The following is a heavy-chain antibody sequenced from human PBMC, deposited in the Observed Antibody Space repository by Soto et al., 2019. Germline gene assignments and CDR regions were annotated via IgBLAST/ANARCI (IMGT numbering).Heavy chain of an antibody. D-gene: IGHD6-6*01. J-gene: IGHJ6*02. CDR3: AREGYSSSIMDV. CDR2: INHSGST. Sequence: LSLTCAVYGGSFSGYYWSWIRQPPGKGLEWIGEINHSGSTNYNPPLKSRVTISVDTSKNQFSLKLSSATAADTAVYYCAREGYSSSIMDVWGQGTTVTVSS. V-gene: IGHV4-34*01. CDR1: GGSFSGYY.